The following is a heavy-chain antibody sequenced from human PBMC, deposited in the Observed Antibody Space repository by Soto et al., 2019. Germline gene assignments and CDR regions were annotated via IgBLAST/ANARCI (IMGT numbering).Heavy chain of an antibody. Sequence: PGGSLRLSCAASGFSFSTYAMSWVRQAPGKGLEWVSTISDRGGSTYYADSVKGRFTISRDNSKNTLYLQMNSLRAEDTAVYYCAKATYYDSSGYYWGQGTLVTVSS. CDR1: GFSFSTYA. D-gene: IGHD3-22*01. CDR3: AKATYYDSSGYY. V-gene: IGHV3-23*01. J-gene: IGHJ4*02. CDR2: ISDRGGST.